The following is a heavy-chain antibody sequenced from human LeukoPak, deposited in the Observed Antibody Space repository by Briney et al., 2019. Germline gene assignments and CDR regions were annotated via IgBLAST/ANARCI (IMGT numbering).Heavy chain of an antibody. CDR2: INPNSGGT. D-gene: IGHD2-8*01. V-gene: IGHV1-2*02. CDR1: GYTFTSYD. J-gene: IGHJ4*02. Sequence: GASVKVSCKASGYTFTSYDINWVRQAPGQGLEWMGWINPNSGGTNYAQKFQGRVTMTRDTSISTAYMELSRLRSDDTAVYYCARGGCTNGVCPIDYWGQGTLVTVSS. CDR3: ARGGCTNGVCPIDY.